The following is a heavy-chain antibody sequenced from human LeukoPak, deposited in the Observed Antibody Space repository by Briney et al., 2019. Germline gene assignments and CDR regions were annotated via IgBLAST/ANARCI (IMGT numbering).Heavy chain of an antibody. D-gene: IGHD3-3*01. CDR1: GFTFSNYW. CDR3: ARDKRPYYDMWSGPFDY. Sequence: PGGSLRLSCAVSGFTFSNYWMSWVRRAPGKGLEWVANIKQDGTGKYYVDSAKGRFTISRDNAKNSLYLQMDSLRAEDTAVYYCARDKRPYYDMWSGPFDYWGQGTLVTVSS. CDR2: IKQDGTGK. J-gene: IGHJ4*02. V-gene: IGHV3-7*01.